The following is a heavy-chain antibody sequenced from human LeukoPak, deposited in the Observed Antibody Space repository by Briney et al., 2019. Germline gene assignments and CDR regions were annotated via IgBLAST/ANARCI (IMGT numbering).Heavy chain of an antibody. J-gene: IGHJ5*02. V-gene: IGHV4-34*01. CDR2: INHSGST. Sequence: PSETLSLTCAVYGGSFSGYYWSWIRQPPGKGLEWIGEINHSGSTNYNPSLKSRVTISVDTSKNQFSLKLSSVTPADTAVYYCARGGGYCSSTSCYTRYNWFDPWGQGTLVTVSS. CDR3: ARGGGYCSSTSCYTRYNWFDP. CDR1: GGSFSGYY. D-gene: IGHD2-2*02.